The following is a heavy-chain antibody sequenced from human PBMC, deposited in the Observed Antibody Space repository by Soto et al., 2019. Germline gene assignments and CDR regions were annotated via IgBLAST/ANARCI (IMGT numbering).Heavy chain of an antibody. CDR3: ARAEQWLISYYYYGMDV. CDR2: IDPSDSYT. CDR1: GYSFTSYW. Sequence: ESLKISCKGSGYSFTSYWISWVRQMPGKGLEWMGRIDPSDSYTNYSPSFQGHVTISADKSISTAYLQWSSLKASDTAMYYCARAEQWLISYYYYGMDVWGQETTVTSP. J-gene: IGHJ6*02. V-gene: IGHV5-10-1*01. D-gene: IGHD6-19*01.